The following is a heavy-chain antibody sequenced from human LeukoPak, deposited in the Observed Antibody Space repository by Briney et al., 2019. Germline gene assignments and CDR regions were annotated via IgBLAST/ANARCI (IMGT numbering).Heavy chain of an antibody. Sequence: PGGSLRLSCAASGFTFSSYAMSWVRQAPGKGLEWVSAISGSGGSTYYADSVKGRFTISRDNSKNTLYLQMNSLRAEDTAVYYCAKRLVEGYSRDVDAFDIWGQGTMVTVSS. CDR3: AKRLVEGYSRDVDAFDI. CDR1: GFTFSSYA. D-gene: IGHD6-13*01. CDR2: ISGSGGST. J-gene: IGHJ3*02. V-gene: IGHV3-23*01.